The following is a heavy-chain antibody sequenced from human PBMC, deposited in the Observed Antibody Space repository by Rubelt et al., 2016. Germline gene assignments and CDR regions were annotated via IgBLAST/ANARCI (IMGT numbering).Heavy chain of an antibody. CDR1: GFTFSSYA. J-gene: IGHJ2*01. Sequence: EVHLLESGGGLVQPAGSLRLSCAASGFTFSSYAMSWVRQAPGKGLECVSLIYGDEITSYADSVKGRFTISRLNSENTLYLQMNSLRVEDTAVYYWARRRGGSDWYFDLWGPGTLVTVSS. CDR2: IYGDEIT. V-gene: IGHV3-53*04. CDR3: ARRRGGSDWYFDL. D-gene: IGHD3-16*01.